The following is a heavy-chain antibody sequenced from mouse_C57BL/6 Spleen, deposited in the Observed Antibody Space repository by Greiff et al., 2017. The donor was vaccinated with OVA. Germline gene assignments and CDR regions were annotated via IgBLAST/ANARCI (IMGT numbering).Heavy chain of an antibody. CDR3: ARYCGSSYCDY. Sequence: VQLQQSGPELVKPGASVKISCKASGYTFTDYYMNWVKQSHGKSLEWIGDINPNNGGTSYNQKFKGKATLTVDKSSSTAYMELISLTSEDSAVYYCARYCGSSYCDYRGQGTTLTVSS. CDR1: GYTFTDYY. J-gene: IGHJ2*01. D-gene: IGHD1-1*01. V-gene: IGHV1-26*01. CDR2: INPNNGGT.